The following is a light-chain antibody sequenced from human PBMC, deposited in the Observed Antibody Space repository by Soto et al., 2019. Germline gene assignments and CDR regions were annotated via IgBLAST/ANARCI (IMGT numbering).Light chain of an antibody. J-gene: IGLJ1*01. V-gene: IGLV2-14*03. Sequence: QSALTQPASLSGSPGQSITISCTGTSTDIGPYNYGPCFQQHPGKPPKLRIYDVINLPSRDSNRISGSQSGKTAYLTISGLQVEDEAEYFCFSFTTTSTYVFGTGTKVTVL. CDR3: FSFTTTSTYV. CDR2: DVI. CDR1: STDIGPYNY.